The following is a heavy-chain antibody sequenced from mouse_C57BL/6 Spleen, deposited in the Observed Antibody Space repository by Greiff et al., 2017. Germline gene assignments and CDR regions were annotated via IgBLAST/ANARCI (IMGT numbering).Heavy chain of an antibody. J-gene: IGHJ3*01. V-gene: IGHV7-3*01. Sequence: EVQRVESGGGLVQPGGSLSLSCAASGFTFTDYYMSWVRQPPGKALEWLGFIRTKANGYTTEYSASVKGRFTISRDNSQSILYLQMKALGAEDRATYYCARYGTGWFAYWGQGTLVTVSA. CDR2: IRTKANGYTT. CDR3: ARYGTGWFAY. CDR1: GFTFTDYY. D-gene: IGHD4-1*01.